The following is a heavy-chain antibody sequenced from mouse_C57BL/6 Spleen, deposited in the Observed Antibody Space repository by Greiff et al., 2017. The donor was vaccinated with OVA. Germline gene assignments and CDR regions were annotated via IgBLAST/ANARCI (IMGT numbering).Heavy chain of an antibody. V-gene: IGHV7-1*01. Sequence: EVKLVESGGGLVQSGRSLRLSCATSGFTFSDFYMEWVRQAPGKGLEWIAASRNKANDYTTEYSASVKGRFIVSRDTSQSILYLQMNALRAEDTAIYYCARDGPLGYAMDYWGQGTSVTVSS. CDR1: GFTFSDFY. D-gene: IGHD4-1*01. CDR3: ARDGPLGYAMDY. J-gene: IGHJ4*01. CDR2: SRNKANDYTT.